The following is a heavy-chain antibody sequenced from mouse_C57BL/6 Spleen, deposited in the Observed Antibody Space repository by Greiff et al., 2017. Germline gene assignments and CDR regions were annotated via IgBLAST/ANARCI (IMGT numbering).Heavy chain of an antibody. CDR1: GYTFTSYW. D-gene: IGHD2-3*01. V-gene: IGHV1-53*01. J-gene: IGHJ2*01. CDR3: ARDGYYYFDY. Sequence: QVHVKQPGTELVKPGASGYTFTSYWMHWVKQRPGQGLEWIGNINPSNGGTNYNEKFKSKATLTVDKSSSTAYMQLSSLTSEDSAVYYCARDGYYYFDYWGQGTTLTVSS. CDR2: INPSNGGT.